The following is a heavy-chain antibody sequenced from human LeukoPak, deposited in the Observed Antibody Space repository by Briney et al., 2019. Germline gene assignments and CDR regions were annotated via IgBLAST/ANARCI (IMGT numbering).Heavy chain of an antibody. Sequence: ASVKVSCKTSGYTFTDYYIHWVRQAPGQGLEWMGWINPKSGGTNNAQKFQGRVTMTRDTSTSTVYMELSSLRSEDTAVYYCARGGSSGYPIDYWGQGTLVTVSS. CDR3: ARGGSSGYPIDY. CDR1: GYTFTDYY. V-gene: IGHV1-2*02. CDR2: INPKSGGT. J-gene: IGHJ4*02. D-gene: IGHD3-22*01.